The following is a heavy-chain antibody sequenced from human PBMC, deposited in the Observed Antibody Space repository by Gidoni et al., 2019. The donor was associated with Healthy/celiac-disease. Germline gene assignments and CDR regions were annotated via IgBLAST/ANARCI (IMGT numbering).Heavy chain of an antibody. D-gene: IGHD1-26*01. CDR3: AKDPGDSGSYY. J-gene: IGHJ4*02. Sequence: QGQLVESGGGVVQPGWSLSLSFPASGFTCSSYGMRWVRQAAGKGLEWMAVRSNDESNNYYADSVKGRFTISRDNSKHTLYLQMNGQRAEDTAVYYCAKDPGDSGSYYWGQGTLVTVSS. V-gene: IGHV3-30*18. CDR2: RSNDESNN. CDR1: GFTCSSYG.